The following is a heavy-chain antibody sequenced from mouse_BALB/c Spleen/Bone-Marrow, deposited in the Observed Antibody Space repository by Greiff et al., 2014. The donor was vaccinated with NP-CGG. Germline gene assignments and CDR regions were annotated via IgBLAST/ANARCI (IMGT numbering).Heavy chain of an antibody. V-gene: IGHV1-87*01. CDR1: GYTFTSYW. D-gene: IGHD1-1*01. Sequence: QVQLQQSGAELARPGASVKLSCKASGYTFTSYWMQWVKQRPGQGLEWIGAIYPGDGDTRYTQKFKGKATLTADKSPSTAYMQLSSLASEDSAVYYCARYYYGSSYEYFDVWGAGTTVTVSP. CDR3: ARYYYGSSYEYFDV. J-gene: IGHJ1*01. CDR2: IYPGDGDT.